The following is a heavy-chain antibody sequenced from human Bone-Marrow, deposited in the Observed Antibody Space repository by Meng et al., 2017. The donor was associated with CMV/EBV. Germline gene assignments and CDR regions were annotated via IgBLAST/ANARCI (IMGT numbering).Heavy chain of an antibody. J-gene: IGHJ4*02. CDR3: ARYYDFWSGVDY. Sequence: GGSLRLSCAASGFTFSSYEMNWVRQAPGKGLEWVSYISSSGSTIYYADSVKGRFTISRDNAKKSLYLQMNSLRAEDTAVYYCARYYDFWSGVDYWGQGTLVTVSS. V-gene: IGHV3-48*03. D-gene: IGHD3-3*01. CDR2: ISSSGSTI. CDR1: GFTFSSYE.